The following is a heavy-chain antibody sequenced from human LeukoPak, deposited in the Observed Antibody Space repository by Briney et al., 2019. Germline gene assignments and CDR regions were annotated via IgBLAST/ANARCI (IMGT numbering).Heavy chain of an antibody. CDR3: ANSKVPREDCSATSCYAGFGPFDI. CDR1: GFTFNNYG. D-gene: IGHD2-2*01. V-gene: IGHV3-30*18. J-gene: IGHJ3*02. CDR2: TSYDEAEK. Sequence: PGGSLRLSCEASGFTFNNYGMHWVRQAPGKGLEWVADTSYDEAEKYYGDSVKGRFTISRDNSKNTLYLQMNSLTTDDTAMYYCANSKVPREDCSATSCYAGFGPFDIWGQGTMVTVSS.